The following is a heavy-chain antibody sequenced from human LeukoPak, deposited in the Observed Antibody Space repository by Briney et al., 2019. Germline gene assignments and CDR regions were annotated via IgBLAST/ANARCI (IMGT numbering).Heavy chain of an antibody. CDR3: ARVREGVDTAMATFDY. V-gene: IGHV4-30-2*01. CDR2: IYHSGST. Sequence: TLXXTCAVSGGSISSGGYSWSWIRQPPGKGLEWIGYIYHSGSTYYNPSLKSRVTISVDRSKNQFSLKLSSVTAADTAVYYCARVREGVDTAMATFDYWGQGTLVTVSS. D-gene: IGHD5-18*01. J-gene: IGHJ4*02. CDR1: GGSISSGGYS.